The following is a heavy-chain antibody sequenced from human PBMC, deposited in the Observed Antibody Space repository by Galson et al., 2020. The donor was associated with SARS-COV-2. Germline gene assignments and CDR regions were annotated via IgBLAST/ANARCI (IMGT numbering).Heavy chain of an antibody. V-gene: IGHV1-69*13. D-gene: IGHD3-16*01. CDR2: IIHIFDTS. CDR3: ARGEVQTLDY. Sequence: SSVQFSCKASAGRFSSYDINWVRQAPGQGLEWMGGIIHIFDTSKYAQKFQGRVTITADESATTAYMELTSLRSEDTAVYFCARGEVQTLDYWGQGTLVTVSS. J-gene: IGHJ4*02. CDR1: AGRFSSYD.